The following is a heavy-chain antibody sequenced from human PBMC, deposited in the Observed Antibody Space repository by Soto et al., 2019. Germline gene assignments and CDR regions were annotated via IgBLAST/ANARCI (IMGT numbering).Heavy chain of an antibody. CDR1: GFSFSDYA. CDR3: AKGPDGSGYYHNWFDS. J-gene: IGHJ5*01. CDR2: ISRTGDSA. Sequence: EVHLLESGGALVQPGGSLTLSCAASGFSFSDYAMSWVRQAPGKGLEWVSSISRTGDSAYYADSVKGRFAISRDRSKNRWSLQMNSLSVEDTAVYYCAKGPDGSGYYHNWFDSWGQGTLITVSS. V-gene: IGHV3-23*01. D-gene: IGHD3-22*01.